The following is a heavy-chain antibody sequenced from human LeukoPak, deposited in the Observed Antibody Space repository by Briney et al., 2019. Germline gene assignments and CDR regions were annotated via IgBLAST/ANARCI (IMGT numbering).Heavy chain of an antibody. CDR1: GFTFSSYA. Sequence: GRSLRLSCAASGFTFSSYAMHWVREALGKGLECVSVISYDGINKYYADSVKGRFTISRDNSKNTLYLQMNSLRAEDTAVYYRARDPAFDCSSTSCYSDAFDIWGQGTMVTVSS. D-gene: IGHD2-2*01. CDR2: ISYDGINK. CDR3: ARDPAFDCSSTSCYSDAFDI. J-gene: IGHJ3*02. V-gene: IGHV3-30*04.